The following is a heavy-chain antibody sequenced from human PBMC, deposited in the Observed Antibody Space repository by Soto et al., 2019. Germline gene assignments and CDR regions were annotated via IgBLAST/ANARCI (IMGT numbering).Heavy chain of an antibody. CDR1: GFTFTSYV. Sequence: PGGSLRLSCAASGFTFTSYVMSWVRQAPGKGLEWVSAISGSGSSTYYADSVKGRFIVSRDNSKNTLYLQMDSLRAEDTAVYYCAKGRTIASSFDYWAQGSPVTVSS. CDR3: AKGRTIASSFDY. V-gene: IGHV3-23*01. CDR2: ISGSGSST. D-gene: IGHD6-13*01. J-gene: IGHJ4*02.